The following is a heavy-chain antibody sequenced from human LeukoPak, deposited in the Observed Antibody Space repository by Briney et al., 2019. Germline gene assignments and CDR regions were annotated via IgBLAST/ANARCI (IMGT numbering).Heavy chain of an antibody. V-gene: IGHV4-34*01. D-gene: IGHD3-3*01. CDR3: ARPRITIFGVVNLYYYYMDV. CDR1: GGSFSGYY. CDR2: INHSGST. Sequence: SETLSLTCAVYGGSFSGYYWSWIRQPPGKGLEWIGEINHSGSTNYNPSLKSRVTISVDTSKNQFSLKLSSVTAADTAVYYCARPRITIFGVVNLYYYYMDVWGKGTTVTVSS. J-gene: IGHJ6*03.